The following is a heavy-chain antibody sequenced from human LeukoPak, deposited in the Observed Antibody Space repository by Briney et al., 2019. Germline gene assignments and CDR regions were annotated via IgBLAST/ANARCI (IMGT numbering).Heavy chain of an antibody. CDR3: ARAGTILWWELLPPYYFDY. D-gene: IGHD1-26*01. CDR1: GFIFSSYA. CDR2: ISGSGDTI. Sequence: QPGGSLRLSCVASGFIFSSYAMTWVRQGPGKGLEWVSAISGSGDTIHYADSVKGRFTLSRDNSKNTLYLQMNSLRAEGTAVYYCARAGTILWWELLPPYYFDYWGQGTLVTVSS. V-gene: IGHV3-23*01. J-gene: IGHJ4*02.